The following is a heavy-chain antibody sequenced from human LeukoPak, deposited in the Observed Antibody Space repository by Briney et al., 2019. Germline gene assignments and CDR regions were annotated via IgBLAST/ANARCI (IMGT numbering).Heavy chain of an antibody. CDR2: ISWNSGSI. CDR1: GFTFDDYA. D-gene: IGHD3-10*01. J-gene: IGHJ3*02. Sequence: PGRSLRLSCAASGFTFDDYAMHWVRRAPGKGLEWVSGISWNSGSIGYADSVKGRFTISRDNAKNSLYLQMNSLRAEDTALYYCAKDRGPLLDRRAFDIWGQGTMVTVSS. CDR3: AKDRGPLLDRRAFDI. V-gene: IGHV3-9*01.